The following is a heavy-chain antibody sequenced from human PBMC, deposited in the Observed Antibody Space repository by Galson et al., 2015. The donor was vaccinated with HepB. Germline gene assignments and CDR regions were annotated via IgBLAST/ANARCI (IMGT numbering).Heavy chain of an antibody. Sequence: SETLSLTCTVSGGSISSGTYYWVWIRQPPGKGLEWIGNIYYSGNTYYNPSLKSRVTISVDTSKNQFSLKLSSVTAADTAVYYCARRIEGYNFLGFDYWGQGTLVTVSS. CDR1: GGSISSGTYY. D-gene: IGHD5-24*01. V-gene: IGHV4-39*01. J-gene: IGHJ4*02. CDR2: IYYSGNT. CDR3: ARRIEGYNFLGFDY.